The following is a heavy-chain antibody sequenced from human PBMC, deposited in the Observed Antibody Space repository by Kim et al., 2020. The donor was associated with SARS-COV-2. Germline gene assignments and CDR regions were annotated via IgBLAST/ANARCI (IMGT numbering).Heavy chain of an antibody. J-gene: IGHJ5*02. CDR2: IDTSNRTP. V-gene: IGHV7-4-1*02. D-gene: IGHD2-21*01. CDR3: ARDHCTHTSCFDP. Sequence: ASVKVSCRGSGYSFTNHAINWVRQAPGQGLEWMGWIDTSNRTPTYARQFTGRYVLSLDTSVTTAYLQITSLKTKDTARYFCARDHCTHTSCFDPWGQGTLHNVSS. CDR1: GYSFTNHA.